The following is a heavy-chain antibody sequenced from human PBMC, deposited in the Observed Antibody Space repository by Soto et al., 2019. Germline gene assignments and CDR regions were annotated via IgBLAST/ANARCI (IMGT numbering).Heavy chain of an antibody. J-gene: IGHJ6*03. Sequence: PGGSLRLSCAASGFTVSSNYRSWVRQAPGKGLEWVSVIYSGGSTYYADSVEGRFTISRDNSKNTLYLQMNSLRAEDTAVYYCGRDHLPTDFYYYYYMDVWGKGTTVTVSS. CDR3: GRDHLPTDFYYYYYMDV. V-gene: IGHV3-66*01. D-gene: IGHD2-21*02. CDR1: GFTVSSNY. CDR2: IYSGGST.